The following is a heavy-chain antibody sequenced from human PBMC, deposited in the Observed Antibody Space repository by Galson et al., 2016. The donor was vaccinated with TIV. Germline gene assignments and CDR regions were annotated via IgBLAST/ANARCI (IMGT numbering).Heavy chain of an antibody. CDR2: IRHDGSNK. V-gene: IGHV3-30*02. CDR1: GLTFSIYG. CDR3: AKAIANYQLLPAGYSDY. Sequence: SLRLSCAASGLTFSIYGMHWVRQAPGKGLEWVTFIRHDGSNKFYANSVKGRFTISRDNAKNTVYLQMNSLRPDDTGTYYCAKAIANYQLLPAGYSDYWGQGTLVTVSS. J-gene: IGHJ4*02. D-gene: IGHD4/OR15-4a*01.